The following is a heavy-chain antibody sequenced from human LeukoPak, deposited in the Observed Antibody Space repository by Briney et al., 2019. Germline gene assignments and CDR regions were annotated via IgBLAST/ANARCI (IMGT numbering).Heavy chain of an antibody. CDR1: GFTFSSYA. J-gene: IGHJ5*02. CDR2: ISGSGGST. D-gene: IGHD4-11*01. Sequence: GGSLRLSCAASGFTFSSYAMSRVRQAPGKGLEWVSAISGSGGSTYYADSVKGRFTISRDNSKNTLYLQMNSLRAEDTAVYCCAKDKVSYSNYVNGFDPWGQGTLVTVSS. V-gene: IGHV3-23*01. CDR3: AKDKVSYSNYVNGFDP.